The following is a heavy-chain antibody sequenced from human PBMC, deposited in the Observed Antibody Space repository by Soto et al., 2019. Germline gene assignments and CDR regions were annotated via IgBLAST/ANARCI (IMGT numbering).Heavy chain of an antibody. CDR2: IRSKAYGGTT. CDR1: GFTFGDYA. Sequence: GGSLRLSCTASGFTFGDYAMSWFRQAPGKGLEWVGFIRSKAYGGTTEYAASVKGRFTISRDDSKSIAHLQMNSLKTEDTAVYYCTRGGSTSCYAGYYYYGMDVWGQGTTVTVSS. CDR3: TRGGSTSCYAGYYYYGMDV. D-gene: IGHD2-2*01. V-gene: IGHV3-49*03. J-gene: IGHJ6*02.